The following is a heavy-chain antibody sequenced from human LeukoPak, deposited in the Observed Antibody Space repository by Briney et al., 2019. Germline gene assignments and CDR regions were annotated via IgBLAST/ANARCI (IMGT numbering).Heavy chain of an antibody. CDR3: ARALGYGSSSFDY. D-gene: IGHD6-6*01. CDR2: ISYDGNNK. CDR1: GIIFSNYA. J-gene: IGHJ4*02. Sequence: GGSLRLSCAASGIIFSNYAMHWVRQAPGKGLEWVAVISYDGNNKYYADSVKGRFTISRDDSKNTLYLQMNSLRGEDTAVYYCARALGYGSSSFDYWGQGTLVSVSS. V-gene: IGHV3-30*04.